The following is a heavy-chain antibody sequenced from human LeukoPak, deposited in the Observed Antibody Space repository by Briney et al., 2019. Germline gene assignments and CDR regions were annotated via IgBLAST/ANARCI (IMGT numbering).Heavy chain of an antibody. J-gene: IGHJ4*02. CDR3: AKDGITMLVVASD. CDR1: GFTFSRYW. V-gene: IGHV3-23*01. Sequence: GGSLRLSCAASGFTFSRYWMSWVRQAPGKGLEWVSGITGSGGGTYYADSGKGRFTISRDNSKNTLYLQMNSLRAEDTAVYYCAKDGITMLVVASDWGQGTLVTVSS. D-gene: IGHD3-10*02. CDR2: ITGSGGGT.